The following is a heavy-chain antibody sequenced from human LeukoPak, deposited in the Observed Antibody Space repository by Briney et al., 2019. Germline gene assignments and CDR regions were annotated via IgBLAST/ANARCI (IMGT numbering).Heavy chain of an antibody. V-gene: IGHV1-2*02. CDR2: INPNSGGT. J-gene: IGHJ6*03. D-gene: IGHD3-10*01. CDR3: ARALYFGSGSPYYYMDV. Sequence: ASVKVSCKASGYTFTGYYMHWVRQAPGQGLEWMGWINPNSGGTNYAQKFQGRVTMTRDTSISTAYMELSRLRSDDTAVYYCARALYFGSGSPYYYMDVWGKGTTVIISS. CDR1: GYTFTGYY.